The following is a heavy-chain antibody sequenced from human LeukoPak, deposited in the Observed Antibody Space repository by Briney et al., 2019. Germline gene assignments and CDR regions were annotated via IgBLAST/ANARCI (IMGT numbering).Heavy chain of an antibody. D-gene: IGHD2-2*01. CDR2: ISGTGGST. CDR1: GFTFNNFA. CDR3: AKPGGAYCSSTSCSVSHFDY. Sequence: GGSLRLSCAGTGFTFNNFAMSWVRQAPGKGLEWVSGISGTGGSTYYADSVKGRFTISRDNAKNSLYLQMNSLRAEDTAVYYCAKPGGAYCSSTSCSVSHFDYWGQGTLVTVSS. V-gene: IGHV3-23*01. J-gene: IGHJ4*02.